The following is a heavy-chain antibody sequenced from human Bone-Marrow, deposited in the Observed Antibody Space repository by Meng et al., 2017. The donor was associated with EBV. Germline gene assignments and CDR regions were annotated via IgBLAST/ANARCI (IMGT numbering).Heavy chain of an antibody. D-gene: IGHD4-17*01. V-gene: IGHV3-23*04. Sequence: VGSGGGLVPPGGSLSLSFAASGFTFSSYAMSWVRQAPGKGLEWVSAISGSGGSTYYADSVKGRFTISRDNSKNTLYLQMNSLRAEDTAVYYCAKDHLRETPYYFDYWGQGTLVTVSS. J-gene: IGHJ4*02. CDR2: ISGSGGST. CDR1: GFTFSSYA. CDR3: AKDHLRETPYYFDY.